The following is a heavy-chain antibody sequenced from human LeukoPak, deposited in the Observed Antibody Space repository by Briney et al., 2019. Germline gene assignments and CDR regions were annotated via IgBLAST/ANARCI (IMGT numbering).Heavy chain of an antibody. Sequence: GGSLRLSCVASGFTISSYWMHWVRQAPGKGLEWVANIKQDGSEEYYVDSVKGRFTISRDNAKNSLYLQMNSLRAEDTAVYYCAKDRGYGGNSFWFDPWGQGTLVTVSS. V-gene: IGHV3-7*03. J-gene: IGHJ5*02. D-gene: IGHD4-23*01. CDR3: AKDRGYGGNSFWFDP. CDR1: GFTISSYW. CDR2: IKQDGSEE.